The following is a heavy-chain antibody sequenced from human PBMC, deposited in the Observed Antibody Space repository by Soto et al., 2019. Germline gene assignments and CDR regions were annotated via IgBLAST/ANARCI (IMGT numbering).Heavy chain of an antibody. V-gene: IGHV1-69*06. CDR1: GGTFSSYA. CDR3: ASPTYDFWSGCYYSYYYYGMDV. J-gene: IGHJ6*02. CDR2: IIPIFGTA. D-gene: IGHD3-3*01. Sequence: SVKVSCKASGGTFSSYAISWVRQAPGQGLEWMGGIIPIFGTANYAQKLQGRVTITADKSTSTAYMELSSLRSEDKAVYYCASPTYDFWSGCYYSYYYYGMDVWGQGTTVTVSS.